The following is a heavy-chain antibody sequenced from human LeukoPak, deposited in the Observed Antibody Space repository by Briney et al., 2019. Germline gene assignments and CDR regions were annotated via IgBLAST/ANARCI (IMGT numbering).Heavy chain of an antibody. CDR3: AKGLIVGSGNCFDP. D-gene: IGHD3-22*01. CDR1: GLTFSSYV. V-gene: IGHV3-23*01. CDR2: ISGSGDST. J-gene: IGHJ5*02. Sequence: GGSLRLSCAASGLTFSSYVMIWVRQAPGKGLKWVSSISGSGDSTYYADSVKGRFTISRDNSKNTLYVQMNSLRAEDTAVYYCAKGLIVGSGNCFDPWGQGTLVTVSS.